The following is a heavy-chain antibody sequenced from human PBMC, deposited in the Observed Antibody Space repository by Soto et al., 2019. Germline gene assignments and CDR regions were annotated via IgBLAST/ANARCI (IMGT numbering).Heavy chain of an antibody. J-gene: IGHJ4*02. V-gene: IGHV1-69*01. D-gene: IGHD1-1*01. CDR1: GGMFSSNA. CDR2: IIPILNTP. Sequence: QVQLVQSGADVKKPGSSVKVSCKASGGMFSSNAINWVRQAPGQGLEWMGGIIPILNTPKHAQSFQGRVTLTADESTTTAYMELSGLRSEDTAVYYCARVGGSLHDAHWGQGTLVTVSS. CDR3: ARVGGSLHDAH.